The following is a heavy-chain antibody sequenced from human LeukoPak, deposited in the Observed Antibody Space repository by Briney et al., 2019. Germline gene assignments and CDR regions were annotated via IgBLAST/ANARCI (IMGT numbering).Heavy chain of an antibody. CDR3: ARVMVIEATVEVVLAPPVAFDV. CDR2: LFYTGDT. J-gene: IGHJ3*01. D-gene: IGHD2-15*01. CDR1: GGSFTSEDYY. Sequence: SETLSLTCTVSGGSFTSEDYYWTWIRQHPGKGLEWIAYLFYTGDTSYNPSLKSRTTISVDTSKKQFSLTLNSVTAADTAVYYCARVMVIEATVEVVLAPPVAFDVWGQGTVVTVSS. V-gene: IGHV4-31*03.